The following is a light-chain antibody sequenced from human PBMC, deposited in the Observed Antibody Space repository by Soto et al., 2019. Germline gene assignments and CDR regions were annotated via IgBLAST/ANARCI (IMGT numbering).Light chain of an antibody. CDR2: DVR. Sequence: QAVLTQPASVSGSPGQSITISCTGTSSDVGVYNYVSWYQQHPGKAPKLMIYDVRNRPSGVSNRFSGSKSVNTASLTISGLQAEDEADYYCSSYTTISTYVFGTGTKLTVL. J-gene: IGLJ1*01. CDR3: SSYTTISTYV. V-gene: IGLV2-14*01. CDR1: SSDVGVYNY.